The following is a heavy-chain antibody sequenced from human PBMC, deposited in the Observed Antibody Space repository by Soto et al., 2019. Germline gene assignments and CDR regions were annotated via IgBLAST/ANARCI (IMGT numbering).Heavy chain of an antibody. CDR3: ARDEGCSTRCINWFDP. V-gene: IGHV3-30*09. D-gene: IGHD2-2*01. CDR1: GFTFSSYA. CDR2: ISYDGSDK. J-gene: IGHJ5*02. Sequence: GGSLRLSCAASGFTFSSYAMHWVRQAPGKGLEWVALISYDGSDKDYADSVKGRFAISRDNSRNTLFLQMNSLRAEDTAVYYCARDEGCSTRCINWFDPWGQGTLVPVAS.